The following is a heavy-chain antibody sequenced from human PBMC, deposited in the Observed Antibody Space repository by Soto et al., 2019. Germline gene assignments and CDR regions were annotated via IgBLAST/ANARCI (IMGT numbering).Heavy chain of an antibody. CDR1: GFTFSSYS. CDR2: ISSSSSTI. V-gene: IGHV3-48*01. Sequence: GGSLRLSCAASGFTFSSYSMNWVRQAPGKGLEWVSYISSSSSTIYYADSVKGRFTISRDNAKNSLYLQMNRLRVEDTAIYYCAKSPERYCKAGSCGDLDSWGQGTLVTVS. CDR3: AKSPERYCKAGSCGDLDS. D-gene: IGHD2-15*01. J-gene: IGHJ5*01.